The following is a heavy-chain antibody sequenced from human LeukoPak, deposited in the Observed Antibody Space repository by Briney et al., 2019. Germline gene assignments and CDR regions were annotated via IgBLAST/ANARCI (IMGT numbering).Heavy chain of an antibody. V-gene: IGHV3-33*01. CDR1: GFTFSSYG. J-gene: IGHJ6*02. CDR3: ARGGYYDILTGYSFYGMDV. CDR2: ISNDGSNR. Sequence: GGSLRLSCAASGFTFSSYGMHWVRQAPGKGLEWVAVISNDGSNRYNADSVKGRFTNSRDNSKKTLYLQMNSLRAEDSAVYYCARGGYYDILTGYSFYGMDVWGQGTMVTVSS. D-gene: IGHD3-9*01.